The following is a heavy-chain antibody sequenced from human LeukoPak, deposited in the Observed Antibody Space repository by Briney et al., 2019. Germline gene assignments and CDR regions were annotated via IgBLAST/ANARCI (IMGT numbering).Heavy chain of an antibody. CDR1: GGSINNYY. D-gene: IGHD3-22*01. V-gene: IGHV4-59*08. CDR2: IYYSGST. Sequence: SETLSLTCTVSGGSINNYYWSWIRQPPGKGLEWIGHIYYSGSTNYTPSLKSRVIISVDTSKNQFSLRLSSVTAADTAVYYCARHYDTSGYWYYFDYWGQGTLVTVSS. J-gene: IGHJ4*02. CDR3: ARHYDTSGYWYYFDY.